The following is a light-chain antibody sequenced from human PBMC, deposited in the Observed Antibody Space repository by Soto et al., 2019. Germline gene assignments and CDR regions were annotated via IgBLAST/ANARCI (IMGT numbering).Light chain of an antibody. J-gene: IGKJ5*01. CDR3: QQRSSWPRIT. Sequence: EIVLTQSPATLSLSPGERATLSCRASQSVRTYLAWYQHKPGQAPRLLIYDAANRATGIPARFSGSGAETDFTLTISSLEPEDFAVYYCQQRSSWPRITFGQGTRLEIK. CDR1: QSVRTY. V-gene: IGKV3-11*01. CDR2: DAA.